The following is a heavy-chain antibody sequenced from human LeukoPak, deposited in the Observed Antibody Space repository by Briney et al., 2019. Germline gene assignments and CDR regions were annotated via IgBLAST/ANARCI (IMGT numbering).Heavy chain of an antibody. D-gene: IGHD3-3*01. CDR1: GFTFSSYS. Sequence: GGSLRLSYAASGFTFSSYSMNWVRQAPGKGLEWVSYISSSSSTIYYADSVKGRFTISRDNSKNTLYLQMNSLRAEDTAVYYCAKERYNYDFWSGFDYWGQGTLVTVSS. CDR2: ISSSSSTI. J-gene: IGHJ4*02. V-gene: IGHV3-48*01. CDR3: AKERYNYDFWSGFDY.